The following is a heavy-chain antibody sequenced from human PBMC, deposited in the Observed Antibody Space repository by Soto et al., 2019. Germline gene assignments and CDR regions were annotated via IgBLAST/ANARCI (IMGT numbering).Heavy chain of an antibody. D-gene: IGHD1-26*01. V-gene: IGHV3-30*18. J-gene: IGHJ4*02. CDR1: GFTFSSYG. CDR2: ISYDGSNK. Sequence: QVQLVESGGGVVQPGRSLRLSCAASGFTFSSYGMHWVRQAPGKGLEWVAVISYDGSNKYYADSVKGRFTISRDNSKNTLYLQMTSLRAEDTAVYYCAKAVYSGSYVDYWGQGTLVTVSS. CDR3: AKAVYSGSYVDY.